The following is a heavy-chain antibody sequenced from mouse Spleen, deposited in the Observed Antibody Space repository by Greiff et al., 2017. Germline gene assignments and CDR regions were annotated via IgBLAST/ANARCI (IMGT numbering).Heavy chain of an antibody. J-gene: IGHJ2*01. CDR2: IDPEDGET. V-gene: IGHV14-2*01. CDR3: ASNWDGRGY. Sequence: VQLQQSGAELVKPGASVKLSCTASGFNIKDYYMHWVKQRTEQGLEWIGRIDPEDGETKYDPKFQGKATITADTSSNTAYLQLSSLTSEDTAVYYCASNWDGRGYWGQGTTLTVSS. CDR1: GFNIKDYY. D-gene: IGHD4-1*01.